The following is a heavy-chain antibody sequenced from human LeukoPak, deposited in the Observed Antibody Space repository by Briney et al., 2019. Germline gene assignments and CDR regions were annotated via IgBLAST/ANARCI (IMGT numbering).Heavy chain of an antibody. CDR1: GFTFSSYW. CDR3: VRDRGISFYFDY. CDR2: INSDGSST. V-gene: IGHV3-74*01. D-gene: IGHD3-16*02. J-gene: IGHJ4*02. Sequence: GGSLRLSCAASGFTFSSYWMHWVRQAPGKGLVWVSRINSDGSSTSYADSVKGRFTVSRDNAKNSLDLQMNSLRADDTAVYYCVRDRGISFYFDYWGQGTLVTVSS.